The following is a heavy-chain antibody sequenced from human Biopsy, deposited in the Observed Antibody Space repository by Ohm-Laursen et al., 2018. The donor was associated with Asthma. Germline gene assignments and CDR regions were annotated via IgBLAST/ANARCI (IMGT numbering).Heavy chain of an antibody. CDR3: ARLPYGSGGFFDF. D-gene: IGHD3-10*01. CDR2: IFPDDSDT. V-gene: IGHV5-51*01. Sequence: ASLRLSCKTSGYIFTSYWIGWVRQMPGKGLEWMSIIFPDDSDTIYSPSFQGQVTILADKSISTVYLQWSSLKASDPAKYYCARLPYGSGGFFDFWGQGTQVTVAS. J-gene: IGHJ4*02. CDR1: GYIFTSYW.